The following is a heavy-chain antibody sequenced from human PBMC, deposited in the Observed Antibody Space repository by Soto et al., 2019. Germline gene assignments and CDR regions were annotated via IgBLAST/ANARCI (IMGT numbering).Heavy chain of an antibody. CDR3: ARVGGSIVLVPAAGPHWFDP. Sequence: ASVKVSCKVSGYIFTNYGISWVRQAPGQVLEWMGWISAYNGNTNYAQKFQGRVTMTTDTSTTTAYMELRSLRSDDTAVYYCARVGGSIVLVPAAGPHWFDPWGQGTLVTVSS. CDR1: GYIFTNYG. CDR2: ISAYNGNT. J-gene: IGHJ5*02. D-gene: IGHD2-2*01. V-gene: IGHV1-18*01.